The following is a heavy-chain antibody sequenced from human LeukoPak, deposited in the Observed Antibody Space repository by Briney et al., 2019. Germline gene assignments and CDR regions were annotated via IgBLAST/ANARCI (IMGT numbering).Heavy chain of an antibody. D-gene: IGHD2-15*01. J-gene: IGHJ3*02. Sequence: PSETLSLTCTVSGGSISGSSYYWGWIRQPPGKGLEWIGSIYYSGSTYYNPSLKSRVTISVDTSKNQFSLKLSSVTAADTAVYYCARVRLADSVSGLDAFDIWGQGTMVTVSS. V-gene: IGHV4-39*07. CDR3: ARVRLADSVSGLDAFDI. CDR2: IYYSGST. CDR1: GGSISGSSYY.